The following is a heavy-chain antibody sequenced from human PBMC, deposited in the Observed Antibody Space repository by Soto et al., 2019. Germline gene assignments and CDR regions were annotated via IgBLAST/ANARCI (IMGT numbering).Heavy chain of an antibody. V-gene: IGHV3-23*01. CDR1: GFTFSSYA. Sequence: EVQLLESGGGLVQPGGSLRLSCAASGFTFSSYAMSWVRQAPGKGLEWVSAISGSGGRTYYADSVKGRFTIYRDNSKNTLYLQMTSLRAEDTAVYYCAKDSMDIVVVPAAEYFQHWGQGTLVTVSS. D-gene: IGHD2-2*03. CDR2: ISGSGGRT. J-gene: IGHJ1*01. CDR3: AKDSMDIVVVPAAEYFQH.